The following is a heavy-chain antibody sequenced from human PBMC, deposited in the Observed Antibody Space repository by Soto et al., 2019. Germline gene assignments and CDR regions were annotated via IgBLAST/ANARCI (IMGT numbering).Heavy chain of an antibody. D-gene: IGHD1-26*01. V-gene: IGHV1-24*01. CDR2: FDPEDGET. Sequence: ASVKVSCKVSGYTLTELSMHWVRQAPGKGLEWMGGFDPEDGETIYAQKFQGRVTITADKSTSTAYMELSSLRSEDTAVYYCAAGSSAPDYWGQGTLVTVSS. CDR1: GYTLTELS. J-gene: IGHJ4*02. CDR3: AAGSSAPDY.